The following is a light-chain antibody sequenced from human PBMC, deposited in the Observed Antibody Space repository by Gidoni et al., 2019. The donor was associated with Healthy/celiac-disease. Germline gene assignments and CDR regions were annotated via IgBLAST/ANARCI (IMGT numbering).Light chain of an antibody. CDR2: GAS. CDR3: QQYGSSPGLT. CDR1: QSVSSSY. Sequence: EKVLTQSPGTLSLSPGERATLSCRASQSVSSSYLAWYQQKPGQAPRLLIYGASSRATGIPDRFSGSGSGTDFTLTISRLEPEDFAVYYCQQYGSSPGLTFGGGTKVEIK. J-gene: IGKJ4*01. V-gene: IGKV3-20*01.